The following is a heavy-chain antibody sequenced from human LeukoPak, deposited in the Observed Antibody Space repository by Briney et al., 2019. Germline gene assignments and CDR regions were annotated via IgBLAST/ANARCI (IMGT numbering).Heavy chain of an antibody. CDR1: GYTFTSYG. D-gene: IGHD2-2*01. CDR3: ARVGYCSSTSCYAGSDY. Sequence: ASVKVSCKASGYTFTSYGISWVRQAPGQGLEWMGWISAYNGNTNYAQKLQGRVTMTTDTSTSTAYMGLRSLRSDDTAVYYCARVGYCSSTSCYAGSDYWGQGTLVTVSS. CDR2: ISAYNGNT. V-gene: IGHV1-18*01. J-gene: IGHJ4*02.